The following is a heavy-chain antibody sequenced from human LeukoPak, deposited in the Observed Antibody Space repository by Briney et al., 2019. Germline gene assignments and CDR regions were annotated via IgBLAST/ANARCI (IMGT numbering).Heavy chain of an antibody. CDR3: ARGRGGSSTWYYYFDY. J-gene: IGHJ4*02. V-gene: IGHV3-33*01. Sequence: GRSLRLSCAASGFTFSTYGMHWVRQAPGKGLEWVAVIWYDGNNKFYADSVKGRFTISRDNSKNTLYLQMNSLRAEDTAVYYCARGRGGSSTWYYYFDYWGQGTPVTVSS. D-gene: IGHD6-13*01. CDR1: GFTFSTYG. CDR2: IWYDGNNK.